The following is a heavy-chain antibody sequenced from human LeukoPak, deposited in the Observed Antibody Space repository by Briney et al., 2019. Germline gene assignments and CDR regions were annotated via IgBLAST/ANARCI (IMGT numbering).Heavy chain of an antibody. CDR2: IYYSGST. Sequence: KPSETLSLTCTVSGGSISSSSYYWGWIRQPPGKGLEWIGSIYYSGSTYYNPSLKSRVTISVDTSKNQFSLKLSSMTAADTAVYYCASSAVAATFGYWGQGTLVTVSS. V-gene: IGHV4-39*07. CDR1: GGSISSSSYY. J-gene: IGHJ4*02. D-gene: IGHD6-19*01. CDR3: ASSAVAATFGY.